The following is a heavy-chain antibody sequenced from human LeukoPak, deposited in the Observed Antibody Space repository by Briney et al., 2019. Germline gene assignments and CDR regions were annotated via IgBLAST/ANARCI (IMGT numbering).Heavy chain of an antibody. D-gene: IGHD4-17*01. V-gene: IGHV3-21*01. CDR1: GFTFSRHS. Sequence: GGSLRLSCAASGFTFSRHSINWVRQAPGKGLEWVSSISSSSSYIYYADSVKGRFTISRDNAKNSLYLQMNSLRAEDTAVYYCARDRMDYEADYWGQGTLVTVSS. CDR2: ISSSSSYI. J-gene: IGHJ4*02. CDR3: ARDRMDYEADY.